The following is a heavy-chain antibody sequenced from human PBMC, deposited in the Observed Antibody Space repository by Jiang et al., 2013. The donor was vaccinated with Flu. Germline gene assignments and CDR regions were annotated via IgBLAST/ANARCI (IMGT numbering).Heavy chain of an antibody. CDR2: ISSSSSYI. D-gene: IGHD4-17*01. J-gene: IGHJ4*02. CDR1: GFTFSSYS. CDR3: ARETVGARTVTTST. V-gene: IGHV3-21*01. Sequence: VQLLESGGGLVKPGGSLRLSCAASGFTFSSYSMNWVRQAPGKGLEWVSSISSSSSYIYYADSVKGRFTISRDNAKNSLYLQMNSLRAEDTAVYYCARETVGARTVTTSTWGQGTLVTVSS.